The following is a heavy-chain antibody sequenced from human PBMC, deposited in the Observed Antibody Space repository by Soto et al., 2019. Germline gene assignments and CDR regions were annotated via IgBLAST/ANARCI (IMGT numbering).Heavy chain of an antibody. Sequence: SETLSLTCTVSGGSISSYYWSWIRQPPGKGLEWIGYIYYSGSTNYNPSLKSRVTISVDTSKNQFSLKLSSVTAADTAVYYCAREAPVIGDAFDIWGQGTMVTVSS. CDR1: GGSISSYY. J-gene: IGHJ3*02. CDR2: IYYSGST. V-gene: IGHV4-59*01. CDR3: AREAPVIGDAFDI. D-gene: IGHD2-21*01.